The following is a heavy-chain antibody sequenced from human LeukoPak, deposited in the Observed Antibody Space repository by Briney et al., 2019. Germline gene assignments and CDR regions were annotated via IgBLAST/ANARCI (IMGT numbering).Heavy chain of an antibody. CDR3: ARDRDGFPYYYYYMDV. J-gene: IGHJ6*03. Sequence: GASVKVSCKASGYTFTSYGISWVRQAPGQGLEWMGWISAYNGNTNYAQKLQGRVTMTTDTSTSTAYMELRGLRSDDTAVYYCARDRDGFPYYYYYMDVWGKGTTVTVSS. CDR1: GYTFTSYG. D-gene: IGHD3-10*01. V-gene: IGHV1-18*01. CDR2: ISAYNGNT.